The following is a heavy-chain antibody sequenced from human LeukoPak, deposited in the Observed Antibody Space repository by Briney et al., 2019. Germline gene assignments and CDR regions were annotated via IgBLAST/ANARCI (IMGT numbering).Heavy chain of an antibody. CDR1: GYSFTSYW. CDR2: IYPGDSDT. J-gene: IGHJ4*02. D-gene: IGHD3-22*01. CDR3: ARRGYYDSSGYYAFDY. V-gene: IGHV5-51*01. Sequence: GESLKISCKGSGYSFTSYWIGWVRQMPGKGLEWMGIIYPGDSDTRYSPSFQGQVTISADKSITTAYLQWSSLKASDTAMYYCARRGYYDSSGYYAFDYWGQGTLVTASS.